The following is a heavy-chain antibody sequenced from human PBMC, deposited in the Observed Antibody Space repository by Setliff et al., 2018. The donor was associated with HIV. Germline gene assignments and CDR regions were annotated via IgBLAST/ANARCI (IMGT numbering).Heavy chain of an antibody. D-gene: IGHD1-26*01. Sequence: ASVKVSCKTSGYTFTTYSIHWVRQAPGQSLEWMGWINVGKGDTKYSEEFQSRISFTRDTSAKTAYLELTKLTSEDMAIYYWVRVRVGGSLYFDFWGQGTPVTVSS. CDR2: INVGKGDT. V-gene: IGHV1-3*03. CDR3: VRVRVGGSLYFDF. J-gene: IGHJ4*02. CDR1: GYTFTTYS.